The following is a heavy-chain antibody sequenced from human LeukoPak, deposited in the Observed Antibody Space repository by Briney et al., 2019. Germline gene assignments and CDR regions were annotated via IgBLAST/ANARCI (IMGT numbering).Heavy chain of an antibody. Sequence: GASVRVSCKASGGTFSSYAISWVRQAPGQGLEWMGGIIPIFGTANYAQKFQGRVTITADESTSTAYMELSSLRSEDTAVYYCAREVPAVQEYYYYYGMDVWGQGTTATVSS. V-gene: IGHV1-69*13. J-gene: IGHJ6*02. D-gene: IGHD2-2*01. CDR2: IIPIFGTA. CDR3: AREVPAVQEYYYYYGMDV. CDR1: GGTFSSYA.